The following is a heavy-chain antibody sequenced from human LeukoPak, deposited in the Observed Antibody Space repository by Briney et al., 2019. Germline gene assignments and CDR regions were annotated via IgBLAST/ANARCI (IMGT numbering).Heavy chain of an antibody. J-gene: IGHJ5*02. CDR1: GDSISNISHY. CDR3: ARFFGSVVTNWFDP. CDR2: IYDSGST. Sequence: PSETLTLTCTVSGDSISNISHYWGWIRQPPGKGLEWIGSIYDSGSTYYNPSLKSRVTISVDTSKNQFSLKLSSVPAADTAVYYCARFFGSVVTNWFDPWGQASLVTVSS. D-gene: IGHD3-3*01. V-gene: IGHV4-39*01.